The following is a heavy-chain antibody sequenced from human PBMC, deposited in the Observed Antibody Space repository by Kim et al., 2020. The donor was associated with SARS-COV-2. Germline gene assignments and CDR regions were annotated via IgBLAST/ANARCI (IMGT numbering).Heavy chain of an antibody. CDR2: IYYSGST. J-gene: IGHJ5*02. CDR3: ASVRYFDWSVDP. D-gene: IGHD3-9*01. V-gene: IGHV4-39*01. Sequence: SETLSLTCTVSGGSISSSSYYWGWIRQPPGKGLEWIGSIYYSGSTYYNPSLKSRVTISVDTSKNQFSLKLSSVTAADTAVYYCASVRYFDWSVDPWGQGTLVTVSS. CDR1: GGSISSSSYY.